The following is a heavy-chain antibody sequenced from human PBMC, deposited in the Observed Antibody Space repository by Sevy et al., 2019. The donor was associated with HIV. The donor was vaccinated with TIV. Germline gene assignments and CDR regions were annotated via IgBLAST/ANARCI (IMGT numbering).Heavy chain of an antibody. J-gene: IGHJ5*02. D-gene: IGHD6-13*01. CDR1: GFTFSSYG. Sequence: GESLKISYAASGFTFSSYGMHWVRQAPGKGLEWVAFIRYDGSNKYYADSVKGRFTISRDNSKNTLYLQMNSLRAEDTAVDYCAKGVGYSSSWYNWFDPWGQGTLVTVSS. V-gene: IGHV3-30*02. CDR2: IRYDGSNK. CDR3: AKGVGYSSSWYNWFDP.